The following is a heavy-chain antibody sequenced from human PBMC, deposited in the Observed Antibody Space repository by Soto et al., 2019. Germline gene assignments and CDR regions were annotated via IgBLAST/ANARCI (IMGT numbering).Heavy chain of an antibody. V-gene: IGHV1-69*01. CDR3: AKDRRADWESYYYYAMDV. Sequence: QVQLVQSGAEVKKPGSSVKVSCKASGGTFSSFSISWVRQAPGQGLEWMGGIIPIYGTANYAQKFQGRVTITADASTRTAYMEVSSLRSEDTAVYYCAKDRRADWESYYYYAMDVWGQGTTVTVSS. D-gene: IGHD3-10*01. CDR1: GGTFSSFS. CDR2: IIPIYGTA. J-gene: IGHJ6*02.